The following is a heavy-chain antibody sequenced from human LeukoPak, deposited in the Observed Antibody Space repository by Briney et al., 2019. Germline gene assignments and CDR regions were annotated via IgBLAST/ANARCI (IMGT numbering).Heavy chain of an antibody. CDR2: INHSGST. Sequence: PSETLSLTCAVYGGSFSGYYWSWIRQPPGKGLEWIGEINHSGSTNYNPSLKSRVTISVDTSKNQFSLKLSSVTAADTAVYYCAKCSGYYSNWFDPWGQGTLVTVSS. D-gene: IGHD3-22*01. CDR3: AKCSGYYSNWFDP. V-gene: IGHV4-34*01. CDR1: GGSFSGYY. J-gene: IGHJ5*02.